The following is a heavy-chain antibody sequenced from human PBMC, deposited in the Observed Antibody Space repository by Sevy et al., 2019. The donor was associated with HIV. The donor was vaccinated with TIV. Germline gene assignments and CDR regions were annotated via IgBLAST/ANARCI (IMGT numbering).Heavy chain of an antibody. CDR3: ARVDGYGGDSWWFDS. Sequence: SETLSLTCSVSGGSFSSFYWSWIRQTPGKGLEWIGYIYYSGNTNYNPSLKSRVTISLDRSKNQFSLHLKSVTAADTAVYYCARVDGYGGDSWWFDSWGQGTLVTVSS. D-gene: IGHD2-21*01. CDR1: GGSFSSFY. V-gene: IGHV4-59*12. CDR2: IYYSGNT. J-gene: IGHJ5*01.